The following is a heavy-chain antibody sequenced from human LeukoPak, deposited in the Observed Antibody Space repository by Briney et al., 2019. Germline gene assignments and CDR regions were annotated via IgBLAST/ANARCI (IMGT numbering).Heavy chain of an antibody. CDR1: GGSISSYY. V-gene: IGHV4-4*07. D-gene: IGHD2-15*01. CDR3: TRDLSPNCSGGSCYSGYFDY. Sequence: SETLSLTCTVSGGSISSYYWSWIRQPAGKGLEWIGRIYTSGRTNYNPSLKSRVTISVDTSKNQFSLKLGSVTAADTFVYYCTRDLSPNCSGGSCYSGYFDYWGQGTLVTVSS. J-gene: IGHJ4*02. CDR2: IYTSGRT.